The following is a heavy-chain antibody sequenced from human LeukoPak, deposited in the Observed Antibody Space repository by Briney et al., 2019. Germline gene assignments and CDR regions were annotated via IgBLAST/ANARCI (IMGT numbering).Heavy chain of an antibody. V-gene: IGHV3-30*04. Sequence: PGRSLRLSCAASGFTFSSYAMHWVRQAPGKGLEWVAVISYDGSNKYYAESVKGRFTISRDNSKNTLYLQMNSLRAEDTAVYYCARNGGYSYGYDPYYFDYWGQGTLVTVSS. J-gene: IGHJ4*02. CDR3: ARNGGYSYGYDPYYFDY. CDR1: GFTFSSYA. D-gene: IGHD5-18*01. CDR2: ISYDGSNK.